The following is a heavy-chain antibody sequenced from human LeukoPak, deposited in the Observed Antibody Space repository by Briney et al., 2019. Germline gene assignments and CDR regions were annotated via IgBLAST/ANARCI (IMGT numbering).Heavy chain of an antibody. CDR1: GGSISSSGYY. V-gene: IGHV4-39*07. D-gene: IGHD1-26*01. Sequence: SETLSLTCTASGGSISSSGYYWGWIRQPPGKGLEWIASINYSGTTYYNPSLKSRVTISEDRSKNQFSLKLSSVTAADTAVYYCARDRQGGTDYWGQGTLVTVSS. J-gene: IGHJ4*02. CDR2: INYSGTT. CDR3: ARDRQGGTDY.